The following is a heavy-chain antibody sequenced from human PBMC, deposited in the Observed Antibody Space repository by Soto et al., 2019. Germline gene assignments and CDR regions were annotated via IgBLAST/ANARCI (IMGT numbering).Heavy chain of an antibody. CDR2: IFHDGNT. J-gene: IGHJ5*02. Sequence: SETLSLTCAVSGASIGSGGWWSWVRQPPGKGLEWIAEIFHDGNTNYSPSLKSRVTISVDKSQDQFSLNVYSVTAADTAVYYCARHEGWTGPDQWGQGTLVTVSS. D-gene: IGHD2-8*02. V-gene: IGHV4-4*02. CDR1: GASIGSGGW. CDR3: ARHEGWTGPDQ.